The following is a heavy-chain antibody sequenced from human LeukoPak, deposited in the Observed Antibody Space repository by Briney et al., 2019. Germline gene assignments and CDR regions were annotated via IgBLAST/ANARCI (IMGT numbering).Heavy chain of an antibody. J-gene: IGHJ4*02. CDR3: ARLRAAAGPYYFDY. D-gene: IGHD6-13*01. Sequence: PSETLSLTCAVSGGSISSFYWSWIRQPAGKGLEWIGRIYTSGTTNYNPSLKSRVTMSVDTSKNQFSLKLSSVSAADTAVYYCARLRAAAGPYYFDYWGQGTLATVSS. CDR2: IYTSGTT. CDR1: GGSISSFY. V-gene: IGHV4-4*07.